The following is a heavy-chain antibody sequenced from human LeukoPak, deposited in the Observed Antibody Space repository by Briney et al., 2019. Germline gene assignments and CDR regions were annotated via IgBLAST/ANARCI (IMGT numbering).Heavy chain of an antibody. Sequence: RASVKVSCKASGGTFKNYAISWMRQAHGQGLEWMGGTIPISGTTNYAQKFQSRVTITGDEYTSTAYMEMSRLRSEDTAVYYCGRVSCGGNCYSLIGTFDIWGQGTMVTVSS. CDR2: TIPISGTT. D-gene: IGHD2-15*01. CDR1: GGTFKNYA. CDR3: GRVSCGGNCYSLIGTFDI. V-gene: IGHV1-69*13. J-gene: IGHJ3*02.